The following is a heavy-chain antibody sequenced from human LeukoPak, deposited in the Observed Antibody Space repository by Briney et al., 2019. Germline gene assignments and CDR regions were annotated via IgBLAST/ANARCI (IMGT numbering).Heavy chain of an antibody. Sequence: PGGSLRLSCAASGFTFSSYGMHWVRQAPGKGLEWAAVIWYDGSNKYYADSVKGRFTISRDNSKNTLYLQMNSLRAEDTAVYYCARDSSGWYSLDYWGQGTLVTVSS. J-gene: IGHJ4*02. CDR2: IWYDGSNK. D-gene: IGHD6-19*01. CDR1: GFTFSSYG. CDR3: ARDSSGWYSLDY. V-gene: IGHV3-33*01.